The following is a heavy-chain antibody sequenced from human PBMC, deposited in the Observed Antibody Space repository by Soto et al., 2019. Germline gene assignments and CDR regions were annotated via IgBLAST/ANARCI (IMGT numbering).Heavy chain of an antibody. Sequence: QVQLVQSGAEVKKPGSSVKVSCKASGGTFSSYAISWVRQAPGQGLEWMGGIIPIFGTANYAQKFQGRVTIXADXSXITAYMELSSLRSEDTAVYYCALGGISPTGGWCFDYWGQGTLVTVSS. J-gene: IGHJ4*02. V-gene: IGHV1-69*12. CDR1: GGTFSSYA. D-gene: IGHD7-27*01. CDR2: IIPIFGTA. CDR3: ALGGISPTGGWCFDY.